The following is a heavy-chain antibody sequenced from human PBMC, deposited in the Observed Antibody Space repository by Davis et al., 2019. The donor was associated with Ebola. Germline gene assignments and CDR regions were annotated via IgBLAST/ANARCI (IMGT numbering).Heavy chain of an antibody. CDR1: GSTFDAYA. J-gene: IGHJ6*02. V-gene: IGHV3-9*01. D-gene: IGHD4-17*01. CDR2: ISWNSGSI. Sequence: PGGSLRLSCAASGSTFDAYAMHWVRQAPGKGLEWVSGISWNSGSIGYADSVKGRFTISRDNAKNSLYLQMNSLRAEDTALYYCAKVGGYGDYVGRYYYGMDVWGQGTTVTVSS. CDR3: AKVGGYGDYVGRYYYGMDV.